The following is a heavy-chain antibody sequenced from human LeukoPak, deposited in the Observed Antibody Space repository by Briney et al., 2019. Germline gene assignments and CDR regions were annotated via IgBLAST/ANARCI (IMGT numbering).Heavy chain of an antibody. D-gene: IGHD1-26*01. Sequence: GGSLRLSCAASGFTFSSYSMNWVRQAPGKGLEWVSVIYSGGSTYYADSVKGRFTISRDNSKNTLYLQMNSLRAEDTAVYYCARDMKLLGQFDYWGQGTLVTVSS. CDR1: GFTFSSYS. CDR2: IYSGGST. V-gene: IGHV3-53*01. CDR3: ARDMKLLGQFDY. J-gene: IGHJ4*02.